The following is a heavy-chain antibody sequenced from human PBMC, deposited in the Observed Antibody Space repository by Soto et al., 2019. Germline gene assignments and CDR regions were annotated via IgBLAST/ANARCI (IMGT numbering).Heavy chain of an antibody. D-gene: IGHD3-9*01. CDR2: IYYSGST. Sequence: SESLSLTGAVSVGSISSSSYYWGWIRQPPGKGLEWIGSIYYSGSTYYNPSLKSRVTISVDTSKNQFSLKLSSVTAADTAVYYCARPFLRYFDYDAFDICGQGTMVTVSS. J-gene: IGHJ3*02. CDR3: ARPFLRYFDYDAFDI. V-gene: IGHV4-39*01. CDR1: VGSISSSSYY.